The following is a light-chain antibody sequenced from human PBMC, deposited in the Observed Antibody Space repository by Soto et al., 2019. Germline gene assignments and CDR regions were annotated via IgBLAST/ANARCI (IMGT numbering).Light chain of an antibody. CDR1: QSVATF. Sequence: DIQVTQSPSSLSASVGDRVTITCRTNQSVATFLNWYQHRPGKAPRLLIYGVSTLQSGVPSRFSGGGYVTDFTLTISSLQPEDFATYICQQSFGSPPTFGQGTKVEIK. CDR3: QQSFGSPPT. V-gene: IGKV1-39*01. CDR2: GVS. J-gene: IGKJ2*01.